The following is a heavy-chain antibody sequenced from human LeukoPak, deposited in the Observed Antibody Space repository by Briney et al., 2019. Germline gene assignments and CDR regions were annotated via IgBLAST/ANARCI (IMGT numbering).Heavy chain of an antibody. D-gene: IGHD2-15*01. CDR3: ARGPYLGYCSGGSCNQFDY. J-gene: IGHJ4*02. V-gene: IGHV3-23*01. Sequence: GGSLRLSCAASGFTFSSYAMNWVRQAPRKGLEWVSAISGSGGSTYYADSVKGRFTISRDNSKNTLYLQMNSLRAEDTAVYYCARGPYLGYCSGGSCNQFDYWGQGTLVTVSS. CDR1: GFTFSSYA. CDR2: ISGSGGST.